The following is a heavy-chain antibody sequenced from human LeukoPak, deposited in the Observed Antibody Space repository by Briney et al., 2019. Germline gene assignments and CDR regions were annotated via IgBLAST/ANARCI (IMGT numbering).Heavy chain of an antibody. CDR1: GFTFSTYA. D-gene: IGHD4-23*01. CDR2: ISGSGGST. V-gene: IGHV3-23*01. CDR3: AKTAVVTTYYYYGMDV. Sequence: GWSLRLSCAASGFTFSTYAMSWVRQAPGKGLQWVSAISGSGGSTYSADSVKGRFTISRDNSKNTLSLQMNSLRAEDTAVYYCAKTAVVTTYYYYGMDVWGQGTTVTVSS. J-gene: IGHJ6*02.